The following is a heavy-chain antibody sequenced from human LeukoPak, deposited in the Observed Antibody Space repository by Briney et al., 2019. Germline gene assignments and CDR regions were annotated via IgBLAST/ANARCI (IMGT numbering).Heavy chain of an antibody. CDR1: GCSISSYY. V-gene: IGHV4-4*07. D-gene: IGHD6-19*01. J-gene: IGHJ5*02. CDR2: IHTNGGT. CDR3: ARELAVAGTDTHRFDP. Sequence: SETLSLTRTVSGCSISSYYWSWIRQPAGKGLEWIWRIHTNGGTNYNPSFSSRVTRSVDTSKNQLSMKLTSVTAAATALYYCARELAVAGTDTHRFDPWGQGTLVAVSS.